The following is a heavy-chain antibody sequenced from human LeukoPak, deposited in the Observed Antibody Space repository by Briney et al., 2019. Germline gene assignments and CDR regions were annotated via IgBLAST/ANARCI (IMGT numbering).Heavy chain of an antibody. CDR2: ISGSGGST. CDR1: GFTFSSYA. J-gene: IGHJ4*02. Sequence: GGSLRLSCAASGFTFSSYAMSWVRQAPGKGLEWVSAISGSGGSTYYADSVKGRFTISRDNSKNTLYLQMNSLRAGDTAVYYCAKALGGYRNYYFDYWGQGTLVTVSS. V-gene: IGHV3-23*01. D-gene: IGHD5-18*01. CDR3: AKALGGYRNYYFDY.